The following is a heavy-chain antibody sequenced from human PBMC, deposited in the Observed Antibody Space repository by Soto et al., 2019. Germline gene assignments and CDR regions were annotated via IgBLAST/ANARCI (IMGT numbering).Heavy chain of an antibody. CDR2: INAYNGNT. J-gene: IGHJ6*02. Sequence: ASVKLSCKASGYSFTRYCIGWARQAPGQGLEWMGWINAYNGNTNYAQNLQGRLTLTTDTSTTTAYMELRSLRSNDTAIYYCAMVDVCVTTSPQDVWGQGTTGTVSS. CDR3: AMVDVCVTTSPQDV. D-gene: IGHD2-8*01. CDR1: GYSFTRYC. V-gene: IGHV1-18*01.